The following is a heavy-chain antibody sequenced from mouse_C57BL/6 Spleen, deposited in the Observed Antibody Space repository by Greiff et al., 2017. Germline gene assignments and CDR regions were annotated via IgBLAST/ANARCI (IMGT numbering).Heavy chain of an antibody. V-gene: IGHV1-64*01. CDR1: GYTFTSYW. J-gene: IGHJ3*01. Sequence: QVRLQQPGAELVKPGASVKLSCKASGYTFTSYWMHWVKQRPGQGLEWIGMIHPNSGSTNYNEKFKSKATLTVDKSSSTAYMQLSSLTSEDSAVYYCARGGDYSWFAYWGQGTLVTVSA. D-gene: IGHD1-1*01. CDR2: IHPNSGST. CDR3: ARGGDYSWFAY.